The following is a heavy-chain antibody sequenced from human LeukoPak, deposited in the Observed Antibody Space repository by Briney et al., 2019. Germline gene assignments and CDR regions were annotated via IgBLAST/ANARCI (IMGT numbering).Heavy chain of an antibody. Sequence: PSETLSLTCTVSGYSISSGYYWGWIRQPPGKGLEWIGSIYHSGSTYYNPSLKSRVTISVDTSKNQFSLKLSSVTAADTAVYYCANSRYMDVWGKGTTVTVSS. CDR3: ANSRYMDV. CDR2: IYHSGST. V-gene: IGHV4-38-2*02. J-gene: IGHJ6*03. CDR1: GYSISSGYY.